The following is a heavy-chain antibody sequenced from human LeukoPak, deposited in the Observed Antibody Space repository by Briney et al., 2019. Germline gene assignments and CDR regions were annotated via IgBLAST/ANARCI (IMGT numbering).Heavy chain of an antibody. J-gene: IGHJ3*02. Sequence: SETLSLTCAVYGGSFSGYYWNWIRQPPGKGLEWIGEINHSGSTNYNPSLKSRVTISVDTSKNQFSLKLSSVTAADTAVYYCARGRHRYGDHRRPDAFDIWGQGTMVTVSS. D-gene: IGHD4-17*01. V-gene: IGHV4-34*01. CDR1: GGSFSGYY. CDR3: ARGRHRYGDHRRPDAFDI. CDR2: INHSGST.